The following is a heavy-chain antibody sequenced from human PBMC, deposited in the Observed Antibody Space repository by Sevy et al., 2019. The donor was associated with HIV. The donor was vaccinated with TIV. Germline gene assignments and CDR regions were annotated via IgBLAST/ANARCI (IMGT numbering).Heavy chain of an antibody. CDR1: GFTFSANW. J-gene: IGHJ4*02. D-gene: IGHD3-16*01. Sequence: GGSLRLSCAASGFTFSANWMNWVRQAPGKGLEWVANIKADGSDKHYVDSVEGRFTISRDNAKKLLFLQMNILRVEDTAVYYCAHETFGRFESWGQGTLVTVSS. CDR2: IKADGSDK. CDR3: AHETFGRFES. V-gene: IGHV3-7*01.